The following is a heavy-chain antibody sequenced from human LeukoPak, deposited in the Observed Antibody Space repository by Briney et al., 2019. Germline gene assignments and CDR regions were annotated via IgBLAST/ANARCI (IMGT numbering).Heavy chain of an antibody. CDR3: VREGLERRTYFDY. CDR1: GFTFTSHV. V-gene: IGHV3-64D*06. CDR2: ISMNVQTT. J-gene: IGHJ4*02. D-gene: IGHD1-1*01. Sequence: GGSLRLSCSASGFTFTSHVMHWVRQAPGKGLQYVSGISMNVQTTYYAGSVKGRFTISRDSSKNTVYLQMNSLTAEDTAVYYCVREGLERRTYFDYWGQGTLV.